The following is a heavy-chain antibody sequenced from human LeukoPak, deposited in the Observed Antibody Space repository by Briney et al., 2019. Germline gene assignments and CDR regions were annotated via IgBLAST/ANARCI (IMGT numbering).Heavy chain of an antibody. CDR2: IKQDGSEK. CDR1: GFTFSSYW. Sequence: GGSLRLSCAASGFTFSSYWMSWVRQAPGKGLEWVANIKQDGSEKYYVDSVKGRFTISRDNAKNSLYLQMNSLRAEDTAVYYCARDRGRWLQFDAFDIWGQGTMVTVSS. J-gene: IGHJ3*02. CDR3: ARDRGRWLQFDAFDI. D-gene: IGHD5-24*01. V-gene: IGHV3-7*01.